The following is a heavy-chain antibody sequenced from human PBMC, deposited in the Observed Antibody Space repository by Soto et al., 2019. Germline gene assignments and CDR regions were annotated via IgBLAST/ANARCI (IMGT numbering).Heavy chain of an antibody. D-gene: IGHD3-22*01. CDR1: GGSISSGDYY. CDR3: ARDLGYYYDSSGQNP. J-gene: IGHJ5*02. Sequence: LSLTCTVSGGSISSGDYYWSWIRQPPGKGLEWIGYIYYSGSTYYNPSLKSRVTISVDTSKNQFSLKLSSVTAADTAVYYCARDLGYYYDSSGQNPWGQGTLVTVSS. V-gene: IGHV4-30-4*01. CDR2: IYYSGST.